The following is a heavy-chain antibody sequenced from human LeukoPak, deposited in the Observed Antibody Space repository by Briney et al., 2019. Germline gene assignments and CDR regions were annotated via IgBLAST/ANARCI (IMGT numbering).Heavy chain of an antibody. CDR2: IRYNGSNK. D-gene: IGHD3-22*01. J-gene: IGHJ4*02. CDR3: AKVKPYYYDSSGYFDY. CDR1: GFTFSSYG. Sequence: GGSLRLSCAASGFTFSSYGMHWVRQAPGKGLEWVAFIRYNGSNKYYADSVKGRCTVSRDNSKNTLFLQLNSLRAEDTAVYYCAKVKPYYYDSSGYFDYWGQGTLVTVSS. V-gene: IGHV3-30*02.